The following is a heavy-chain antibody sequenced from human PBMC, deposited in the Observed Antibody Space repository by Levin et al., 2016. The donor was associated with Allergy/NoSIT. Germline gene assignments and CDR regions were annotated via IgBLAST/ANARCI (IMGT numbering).Heavy chain of an antibody. D-gene: IGHD2-2*01. CDR3: ATEGGTSGRAGYFDY. V-gene: IGHV4-61*01. CDR1: GGSVISGSSY. J-gene: IGHJ4*02. Sequence: SETLSLTCSVSGGSVISGSSYWAWIRQSPGKGLEWIGYIYHSGRINYNPSLKSRVTISVDTSKNQFSLKLSSVTAADTAVYFCATEGGTSGRAGYFDYWSQGAPVTVS. CDR2: IYHSGRI.